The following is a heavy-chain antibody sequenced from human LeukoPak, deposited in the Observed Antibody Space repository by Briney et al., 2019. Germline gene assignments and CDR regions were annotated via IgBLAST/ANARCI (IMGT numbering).Heavy chain of an antibody. Sequence: GESLKISCKGSGYSFTSYWIGWVRQMPGKGLEWMGIIYPGDSDTRYSPSFQGQVTISADKSISTAYLQWSSLKASDTAMYYCASSIIRGGYYYYMDVWGKGTTVTVSS. CDR1: GYSFTSYW. D-gene: IGHD3-10*01. V-gene: IGHV5-51*01. CDR3: ASSIIRGGYYYYMDV. CDR2: IYPGDSDT. J-gene: IGHJ6*03.